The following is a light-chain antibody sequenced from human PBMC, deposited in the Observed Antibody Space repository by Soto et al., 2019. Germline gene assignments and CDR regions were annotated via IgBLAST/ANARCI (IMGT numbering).Light chain of an antibody. CDR3: SSYTSSTGV. CDR2: DVS. Sequence: QSALTQPASVSGSTGQSITISCTGTSSDVGGYNYVSWYQQHPGKAPKLMIYDVSNRPSGVSNRFSGSKSGNTASLTISGLQAEDEADYYCSSYTSSTGVFGTGTKVTV. J-gene: IGLJ1*01. V-gene: IGLV2-14*01. CDR1: SSDVGGYNY.